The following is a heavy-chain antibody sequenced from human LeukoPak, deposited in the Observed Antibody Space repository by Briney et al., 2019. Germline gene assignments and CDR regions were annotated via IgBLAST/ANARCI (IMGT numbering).Heavy chain of an antibody. CDR3: ARPKWELLFDY. CDR1: GYTFTSYA. D-gene: IGHD1-26*01. J-gene: IGHJ4*02. CDR2: INAGNGNT. Sequence: WASVTVSCKASGYTFTSYAMHWVRQAPGQRLEWMGWINAGNGNTKYSQKFRGRVTITRDTSASTAYMELSSLRSEDTAVYYCARPKWELLFDYWGQGTLVTVSS. V-gene: IGHV1-3*01.